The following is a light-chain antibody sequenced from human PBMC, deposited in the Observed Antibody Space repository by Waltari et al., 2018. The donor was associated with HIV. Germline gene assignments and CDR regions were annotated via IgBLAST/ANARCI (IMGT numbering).Light chain of an antibody. CDR1: ALPKQY. V-gene: IGLV3-25*03. J-gene: IGLJ3*02. CDR2: KDS. CDR3: QSADSSGTWV. Sequence: SYELTQPPSGSVSPGQTARIPCPGDALPKQYAYWYQQKPGQAPVLVIYKDSERPSGIHERFSGSSSGTTVTLTISGVQAEDEADYYCQSADSSGTWVFGGGTKLTVL.